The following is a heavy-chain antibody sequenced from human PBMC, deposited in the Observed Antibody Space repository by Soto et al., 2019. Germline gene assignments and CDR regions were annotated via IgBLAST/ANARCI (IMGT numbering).Heavy chain of an antibody. CDR3: ARPPLPGYSIHFNS. Sequence: GESLKISCKASGYIFIDYWIGWVRQMPGKGLEWMGIVYPRDSDTRYSPSFQGQVTISADRSTGTAFLQWRSLKSSDTALYYCARPPLPGYSIHFNSWGQGTLVTVSS. CDR1: GYIFIDYW. V-gene: IGHV5-51*01. CDR2: VYPRDSDT. D-gene: IGHD2-15*01. J-gene: IGHJ4*02.